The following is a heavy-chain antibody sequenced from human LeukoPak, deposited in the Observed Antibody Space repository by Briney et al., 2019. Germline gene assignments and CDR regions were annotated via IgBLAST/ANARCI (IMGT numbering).Heavy chain of an antibody. J-gene: IGHJ4*02. Sequence: GGSLRLSCAASGFTFSSYAMNWVRQAPGKGLEWISYISDSSTTIYYADSVKGRFTTSRDNAKNSLRLQMNSPRVEDTAVYYCVRDQGAPDYWGQRTLVTVSS. CDR3: VRDQGAPDY. CDR2: ISDSSTTI. V-gene: IGHV3-48*01. D-gene: IGHD1-26*01. CDR1: GFTFSSYA.